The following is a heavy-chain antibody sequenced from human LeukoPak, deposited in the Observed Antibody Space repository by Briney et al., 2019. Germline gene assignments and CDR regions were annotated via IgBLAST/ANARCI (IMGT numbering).Heavy chain of an antibody. D-gene: IGHD2-15*01. Sequence: EGSLRLSCAASGITFSSYGMSWVRQAPGKGLEWVSSISSTGGTTYYPDSVKGRFTISRDNSKNTLYLQMNSLRAEDTAIYYCAKNGDRGAYCTGGTCYPYFYYYMDVWGKGTTVTI. J-gene: IGHJ6*03. CDR2: ISSTGGTT. CDR1: GITFSSYG. CDR3: AKNGDRGAYCTGGTCYPYFYYYMDV. V-gene: IGHV3-23*01.